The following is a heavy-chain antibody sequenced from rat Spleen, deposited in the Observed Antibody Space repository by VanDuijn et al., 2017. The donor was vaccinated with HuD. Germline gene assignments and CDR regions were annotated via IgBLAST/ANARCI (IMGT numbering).Heavy chain of an antibody. CDR1: GFTLSDYY. CDR2: ISYEGSST. Sequence: EVQLVESGGDLVQPGRSLKLTCAASGFTLSDYYMAWVRQAPTKGLEWVASISYEGSSTYYGDSVKGRFTISRENEKSTLYLQMNSLRSEDTATYYCASPYGGSLSYFDYWRQGVMVTVSS. CDR3: ASPYGGSLSYFDY. J-gene: IGHJ2*01. D-gene: IGHD1-11*01. V-gene: IGHV5-22*01.